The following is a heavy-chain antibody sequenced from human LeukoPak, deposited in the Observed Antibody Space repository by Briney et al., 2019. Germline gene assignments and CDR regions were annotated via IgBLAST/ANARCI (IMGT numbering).Heavy chain of an antibody. Sequence: PGRSLRLSCAASGFTFSIYWMSWVRQAPGKGLEWVANIKQDGSEKYYVDSVKGRFTISRDNAKNSLYLQMNSLRAEDTAVYYCARDIQTTERGGYYYYGMDVWGQGTTVTVSS. J-gene: IGHJ6*02. CDR1: GFTFSIYW. CDR3: ARDIQTTERGGYYYYGMDV. V-gene: IGHV3-7*01. D-gene: IGHD1-1*01. CDR2: IKQDGSEK.